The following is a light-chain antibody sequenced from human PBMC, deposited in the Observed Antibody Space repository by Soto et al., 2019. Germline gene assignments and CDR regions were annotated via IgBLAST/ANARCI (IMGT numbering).Light chain of an antibody. V-gene: IGKV3-11*01. J-gene: IGKJ1*01. CDR2: DSS. Sequence: EIVLTQSPATLSSSPGERATLSCRASQTVFSRLAWYQHKPGQAPMLLIYDSSNRATGIPARFSGSGSGTDFTLTIDSLEPEDFAVYYCHQRRSWPRTFGQGTKVEI. CDR1: QTVFSR. CDR3: HQRRSWPRT.